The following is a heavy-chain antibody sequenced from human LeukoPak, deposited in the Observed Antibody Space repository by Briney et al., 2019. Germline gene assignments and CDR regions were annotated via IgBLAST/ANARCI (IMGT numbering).Heavy chain of an antibody. CDR2: IYYSGST. CDR3: AREYRGYCSSGGSCYGWFDP. Sequence: SETLSLTCTVSGDSISSGNYYWSWIRQHPGKGLEWIGYIYYSGSTYYNPSLKSRVTISMDTSKNQFSLKLNSVSAADTAVYYCAREYRGYCSSGGSCYGWFDPWGQGTLVTVSS. V-gene: IGHV4-31*03. J-gene: IGHJ5*02. D-gene: IGHD2-15*01. CDR1: GDSISSGNYY.